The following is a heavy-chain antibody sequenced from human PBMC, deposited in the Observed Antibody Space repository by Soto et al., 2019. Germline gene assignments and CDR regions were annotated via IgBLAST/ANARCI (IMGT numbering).Heavy chain of an antibody. CDR2: VSGGSGVT. CDR3: TRWNGYGDL. V-gene: IGHV3-23*01. D-gene: IGHD1-1*01. CDR1: GFSFRPYG. J-gene: IGHJ5*02. Sequence: EMQLLESGGGLVQPGGSLSLSGLVPGFSFRPYGWTWVPRPPGKGWEWVCGVSGGSGVTHYTDSVKGRFTISGDDSKNTVYLQMHSLRGEDTAVYYCTRWNGYGDLWGQGTLVTVSS.